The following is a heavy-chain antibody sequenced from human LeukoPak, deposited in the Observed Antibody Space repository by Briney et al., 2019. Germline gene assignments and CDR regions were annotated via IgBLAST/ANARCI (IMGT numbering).Heavy chain of an antibody. CDR1: GYSFTSYW. CDR3: ARLQMVRGVIIGSY. CDR2: IYPGDSDT. J-gene: IGHJ4*02. D-gene: IGHD3-10*01. V-gene: IGHV5-51*01. Sequence: LGESLKISCKGSGYSFTSYWIGWVRQVPGKGLEWMGIIYPGDSDTRYSPSFQGQVTISADKSISTAYLQWSSLKASDTAMYYCARLQMVRGVIIGSYWGQGTLVTVSS.